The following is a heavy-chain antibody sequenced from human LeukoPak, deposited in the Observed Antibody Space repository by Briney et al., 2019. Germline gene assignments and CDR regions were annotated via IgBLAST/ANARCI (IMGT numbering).Heavy chain of an antibody. CDR3: ARDRSSNYYYYMDV. Sequence: SETLSLTCTVSGGSISSSSYFWSWIRQPAGKGLEWIGRIYTSGSTNYNPSFKSRVTISVDTSKNQFSLKLSSVTAADTAVYYCARDRSSNYYYYMDVWGKGTTVTVSS. D-gene: IGHD6-13*01. CDR2: IYTSGST. CDR1: GGSISSSSYF. V-gene: IGHV4-61*02. J-gene: IGHJ6*03.